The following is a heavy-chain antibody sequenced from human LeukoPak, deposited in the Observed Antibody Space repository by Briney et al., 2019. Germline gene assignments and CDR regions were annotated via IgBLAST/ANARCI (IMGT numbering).Heavy chain of an antibody. Sequence: ASVKVSCKASGYTFTGYYMHWVRQAPGQGLEWMGWINPNSGGTNYAQEFQGWVTMTRDTPISTAYMELSRLRSDDTAVYYCARAGRYFDWLSFFDYWGQGTLVTVSS. CDR3: ARAGRYFDWLSFFDY. D-gene: IGHD3-9*01. V-gene: IGHV1-2*04. CDR1: GYTFTGYY. J-gene: IGHJ4*02. CDR2: INPNSGGT.